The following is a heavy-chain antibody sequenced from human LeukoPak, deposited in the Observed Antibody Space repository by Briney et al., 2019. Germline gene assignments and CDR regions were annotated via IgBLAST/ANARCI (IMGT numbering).Heavy chain of an antibody. V-gene: IGHV1-8*01. CDR1: GYTFTSYD. D-gene: IGHD2-21*01. Sequence: GASVKVSCKASGYTFTSYDINWVRQATGQGLEWMGWMNPNSGNTGYAQKFQGRVTMTRNTSISTAYMELSSLRSEDTAVYYCARVLRWERGCFDYWGQGTLVTVSS. J-gene: IGHJ4*02. CDR2: MNPNSGNT. CDR3: ARVLRWERGCFDY.